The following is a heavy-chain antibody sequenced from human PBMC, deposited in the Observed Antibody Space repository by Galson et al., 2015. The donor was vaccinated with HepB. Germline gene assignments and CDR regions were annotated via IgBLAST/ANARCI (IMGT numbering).Heavy chain of an antibody. V-gene: IGHV1-18*01. CDR3: ARCQERLWSGNITTGYFDD. Sequence: SVKVSCKASGHTLTSFGIRWVRQAPGQGLEWMGWISASNGNTHYAQTFQSRVTLTTDTSTNSAYLELRSLRSEDTAVYFCARCQERLWSGNITTGYFDDWGQGTLVTVSS. CDR1: GHTLTSFG. CDR2: ISASNGNT. D-gene: IGHD3-3*01. J-gene: IGHJ4*02.